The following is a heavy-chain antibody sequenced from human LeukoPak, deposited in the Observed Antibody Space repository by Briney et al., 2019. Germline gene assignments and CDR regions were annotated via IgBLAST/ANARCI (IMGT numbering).Heavy chain of an antibody. J-gene: IGHJ3*02. V-gene: IGHV4-59*01. D-gene: IGHD3-9*01. CDR3: ARGYDILTGPDAFDI. Sequence: SETLSLTCTVSGGSISSYYWSWIRQPPGKGLEWIGYIYYSGSTNYNPSLKSRVTISADTSKNQFSLKLSSVTAADTAVYYCARGYDILTGPDAFDIWGQGTMVTVSS. CDR2: IYYSGST. CDR1: GGSISSYY.